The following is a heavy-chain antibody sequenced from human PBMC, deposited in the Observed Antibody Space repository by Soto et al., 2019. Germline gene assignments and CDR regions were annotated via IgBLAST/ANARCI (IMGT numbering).Heavy chain of an antibody. CDR3: ARGQSIYMVRRAPYYYYGMDV. J-gene: IGHJ6*02. Sequence: GESLKISCKGSGYSFTSYWISWVRQMPGKGLERMGRIDPSDSYTNYSPSFQGHVTISADKSISTAYLQWSSLKASDTAMYYCARGQSIYMVRRAPYYYYGMDVWGQGTTVTVS. CDR1: GYSFTSYW. V-gene: IGHV5-10-1*01. CDR2: IDPSDSYT. D-gene: IGHD3-10*01.